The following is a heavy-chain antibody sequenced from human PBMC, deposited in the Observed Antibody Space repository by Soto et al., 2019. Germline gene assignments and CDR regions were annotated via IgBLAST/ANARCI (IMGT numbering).Heavy chain of an antibody. CDR2: IHSGGTT. CDR3: ARGPSGDKVDY. J-gene: IGHJ4*02. Sequence: QVQLQEPGPRLVEPSHTLSLTYTVSGASISNGYYSWSWIRQSPGTGLEWIGHIHSGGTTYSNPSLKSRLTISVDMSKNQFSLKLSSLTAADTAVYYCARGPSGDKVDYWGQGTLVTVSS. V-gene: IGHV4-30-4*01. D-gene: IGHD1-26*01. CDR1: GASISNGYYS.